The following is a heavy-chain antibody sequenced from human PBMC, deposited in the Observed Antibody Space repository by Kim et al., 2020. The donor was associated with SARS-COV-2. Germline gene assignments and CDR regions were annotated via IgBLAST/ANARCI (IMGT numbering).Heavy chain of an antibody. CDR3: ATGVTAFGVAAALFHY. J-gene: IGHJ4*01. CDR2: IHYIGKT. D-gene: IGHD3-3*01. Sequence: SETLSLTCTVSGASFNSGDYYWNWIRHPPGKGLEWIGNIHYIGKTYYNPSIKGGGTVSVETPQNQFSLKFTSVTAADTTVYYSATGVTAFGVAAALFHY. V-gene: IGHV4-31*03. CDR1: GASFNSGDYY.